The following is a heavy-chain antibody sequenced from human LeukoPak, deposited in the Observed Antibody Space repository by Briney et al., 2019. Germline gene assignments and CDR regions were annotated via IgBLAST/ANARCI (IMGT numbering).Heavy chain of an antibody. Sequence: KPGGSLRLSCAASGFTFSDYYMNWVRQAPGKGLEWVSSISSSSSYIYYADSVKGRFTISRDNAKNSLYLQMNSLRAEDTAVYYCAKDRSLTSGTQFDYWGQGTLVTASS. CDR1: GFTFSDYY. D-gene: IGHD3-10*01. CDR2: ISSSSSYI. V-gene: IGHV3-21*01. CDR3: AKDRSLTSGTQFDY. J-gene: IGHJ4*02.